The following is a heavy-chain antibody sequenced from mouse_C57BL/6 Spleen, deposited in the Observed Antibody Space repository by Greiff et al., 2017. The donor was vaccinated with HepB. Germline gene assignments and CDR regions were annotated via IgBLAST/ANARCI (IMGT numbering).Heavy chain of an antibody. J-gene: IGHJ3*01. CDR3: ASGDGTGKFAY. Sequence: VKLMESGPGLVAPSQSLSITCTVSGFSLTSYGVDWVRQSPGKGLEWLGVIWGVGSTNYNSALKSRLSISKDNSKSQVFLKMNSLQTDDTAMYYWASGDGTGKFAYWGQGTLVTVSA. CDR1: GFSLTSYG. V-gene: IGHV2-6*01. D-gene: IGHD4-1*01. CDR2: IWGVGST.